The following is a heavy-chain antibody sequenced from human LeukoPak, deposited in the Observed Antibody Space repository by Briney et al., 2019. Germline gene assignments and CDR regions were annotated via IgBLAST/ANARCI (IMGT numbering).Heavy chain of an antibody. J-gene: IGHJ3*02. CDR3: ARALRWFGELFNAFDI. CDR2: ISSSSSYI. D-gene: IGHD3-10*01. V-gene: IGHV3-21*01. Sequence: GGSLRLSCAASGFTFSSYSMNWVRQAPGKGLEWVSSISSSSSYIYYADSVKGRFTISRDNAKNSLYLQMNSLRAEDTAVYYCARALRWFGELFNAFDIWSQGTMVTVSS. CDR1: GFTFSSYS.